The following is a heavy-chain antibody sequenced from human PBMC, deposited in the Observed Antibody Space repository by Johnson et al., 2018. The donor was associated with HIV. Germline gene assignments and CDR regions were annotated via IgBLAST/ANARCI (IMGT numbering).Heavy chain of an antibody. D-gene: IGHD4-23*01. CDR1: GFTFSGYG. CDR3: ANLGYYSGNNGFGI. J-gene: IGHJ3*02. CDR2: ISYDGSNK. V-gene: IGHV3-30*18. Sequence: VQLVESGGGAVQPGKSLRLACAASGFTFSGYGMHWVRQAPGKGLEWVAVISYDGSNKYYADYMKGRSTISRDNTKNTLYLQINSLKTEDTAVYYCANLGYYSGNNGFGIWCQVTMVTVSS.